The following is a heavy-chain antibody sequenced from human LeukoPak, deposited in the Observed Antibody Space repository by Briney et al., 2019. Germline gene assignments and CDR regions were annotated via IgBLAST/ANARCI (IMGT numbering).Heavy chain of an antibody. Sequence: SETLSLTCAVSGYSISSGYYWGWIRPPPGKGLEWIGSIYHSGSTYYNPSLKSRVTISVGTSKNQFSLKLSSVTAADTAVYYCAREASYSSSWYGGSVDYWGQGTLVTVSS. CDR2: IYHSGST. CDR1: GYSISSGYY. J-gene: IGHJ4*02. D-gene: IGHD6-13*01. CDR3: AREASYSSSWYGGSVDY. V-gene: IGHV4-38-2*02.